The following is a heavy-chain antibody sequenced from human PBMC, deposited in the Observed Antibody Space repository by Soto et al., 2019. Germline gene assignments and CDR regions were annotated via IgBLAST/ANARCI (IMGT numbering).Heavy chain of an antibody. Sequence: GGSLRLSCAASGFTFSSYSMNWVRQAPGKGLEWVSSISSSSSYIYYADSVKGRFTISRDNAKNSLYLQMNSLRAEDTAVYYCARDLGMYSSGWYADYWGQGTLVTVSS. CDR1: GFTFSSYS. CDR3: ARDLGMYSSGWYADY. CDR2: ISSSSSYI. D-gene: IGHD6-19*01. J-gene: IGHJ4*02. V-gene: IGHV3-21*01.